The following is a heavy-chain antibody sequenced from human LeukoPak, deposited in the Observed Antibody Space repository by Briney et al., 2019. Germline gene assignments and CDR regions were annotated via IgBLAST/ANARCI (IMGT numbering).Heavy chain of an antibody. CDR2: IIPIFGTA. D-gene: IGHD5-18*01. V-gene: IGHV1-69*05. Sequence: SVKVSCKASGGTYSSYAISWVRQAPGQGLEWMGGIIPIFGTANYAQKFQGRVTITRDTSASTAYMELSSLRSEDTAVYYCARFVDTEYYFDYWGQGTLVTVS. CDR1: GGTYSSYA. CDR3: ARFVDTEYYFDY. J-gene: IGHJ4*02.